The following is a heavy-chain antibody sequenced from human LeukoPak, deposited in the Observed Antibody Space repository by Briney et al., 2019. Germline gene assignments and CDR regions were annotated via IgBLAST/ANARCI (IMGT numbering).Heavy chain of an antibody. CDR3: ATGNRGYSGHGQYAFDN. V-gene: IGHV1-8*01. CDR1: GYIFTNYD. CDR2: MNPKSGNT. D-gene: IGHD5-12*01. Sequence: ASVKVSCKTSGYIFTNYDINWIRQATGRGLEWMGWMNPKSGNTDYAQNFQGRVIMTRDTSINTAYLDLSSLKSDDTAMYFCATGNRGYSGHGQYAFDNWGQGTMVIVSS. J-gene: IGHJ3*02.